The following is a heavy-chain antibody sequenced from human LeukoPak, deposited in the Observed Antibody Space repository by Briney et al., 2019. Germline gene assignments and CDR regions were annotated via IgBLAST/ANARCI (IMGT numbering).Heavy chain of an antibody. D-gene: IGHD6-19*01. Sequence: SETLSLTCTVSGDSISSSDYYWAWIRQPPGKGLEWIGNIYYNGNTYYNSSLKSRVTISVDTSKNQFSLKLSSVTAADTAVYYCARDQAVAGSNWFDPWGQGTLVTVSS. V-gene: IGHV4-39*07. CDR3: ARDQAVAGSNWFDP. CDR1: GDSISSSDYY. J-gene: IGHJ5*02. CDR2: IYYNGNT.